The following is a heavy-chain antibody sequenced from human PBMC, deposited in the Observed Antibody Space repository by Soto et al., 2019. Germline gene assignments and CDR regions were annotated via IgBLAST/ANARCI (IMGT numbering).Heavy chain of an antibody. CDR1: GFTFSSYA. CDR2: ISGSGGST. D-gene: IGHD5-12*01. V-gene: IGHV3-23*01. Sequence: VGSLRLSCAASGFTFSSYAMSWVRQAPGKGLEWVSAISGSGGSTYYADSVKGRFTISRDNSKNTLYLQMNSLRAEDTAVYYCAKDQYSGYDRYAFDIWGQGTMVTVSS. CDR3: AKDQYSGYDRYAFDI. J-gene: IGHJ3*02.